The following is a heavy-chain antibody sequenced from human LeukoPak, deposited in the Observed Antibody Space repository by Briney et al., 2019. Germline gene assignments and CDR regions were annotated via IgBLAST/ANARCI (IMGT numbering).Heavy chain of an antibody. Sequence: GGSLRLSCAASGFSVSSTYMIWVRQAPGKGLEWVSIINSGGSTYYTDSVKDRFTISRDNSKNTLFLQMNSLRVEDTAVYFCARVTKWGQGTLVIVSS. CDR3: ARVTK. V-gene: IGHV3-66*01. D-gene: IGHD2-8*01. J-gene: IGHJ1*01. CDR2: INSGGST. CDR1: GFSVSSTY.